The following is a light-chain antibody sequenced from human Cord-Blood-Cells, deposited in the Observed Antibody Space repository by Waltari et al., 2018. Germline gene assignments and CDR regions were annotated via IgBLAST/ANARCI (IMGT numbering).Light chain of an antibody. V-gene: IGLV2-23*02. CDR1: SSDVGRYNL. CDR2: EVS. CDR3: CSYAGSSTLRV. J-gene: IGLJ1*01. Sequence: QSALTQPASVSGSPGQSITISCTGTSSDVGRYNLVSWYQQHPGKAPKLMIYEVSKRPSGVSNRFSGSKSGNTASLTISGLQAEDEADYYCCSYAGSSTLRVFGTGTKVTVL.